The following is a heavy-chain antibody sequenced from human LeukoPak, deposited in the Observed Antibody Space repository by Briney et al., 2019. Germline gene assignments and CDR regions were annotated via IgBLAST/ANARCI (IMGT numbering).Heavy chain of an antibody. Sequence: SETLSLTCTVSGGSISSGGYYWSWIRQHPGKGLERIGYIYYSGSTYYNPSLKSRVTISVDTSKNQFSLKLSSVTAADTAVYYCANSKGAYYYDSSGYLYYYYGMDVWGQGTTVTVSS. CDR3: ANSKGAYYYDSSGYLYYYYGMDV. J-gene: IGHJ6*02. CDR2: IYYSGST. V-gene: IGHV4-31*03. D-gene: IGHD3-22*01. CDR1: GGSISSGGYY.